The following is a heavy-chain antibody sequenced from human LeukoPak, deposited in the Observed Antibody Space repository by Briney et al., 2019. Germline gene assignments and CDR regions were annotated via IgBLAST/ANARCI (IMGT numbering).Heavy chain of an antibody. CDR1: GYTFTSYD. CDR3: AREKIDTAMVTSWFDP. D-gene: IGHD5-18*01. CDR2: MNPNSGNT. V-gene: IGHV1-8*01. Sequence: ASVKVSCKASGYTFTSYDTNWVRQATGQGLEWIGWMNPNSGNTGYAQKFQGRVTMTRNTSISTAYMELSSLRSEETAVYYCAREKIDTAMVTSWFDPWGQGTLVTVSS. J-gene: IGHJ5*02.